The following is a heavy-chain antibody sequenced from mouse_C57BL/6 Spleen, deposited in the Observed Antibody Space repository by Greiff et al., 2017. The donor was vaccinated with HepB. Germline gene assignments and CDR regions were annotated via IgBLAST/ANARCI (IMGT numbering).Heavy chain of an antibody. CDR3: ARRDDSYFDY. D-gene: IGHD2-4*01. Sequence: DVQLVESGGDLVKPGGSLKLSCAASGFTFSSYGMSWVRQTPDKMLEWVATISSGGSYTYYPDSVKGRFTISRDNAKNTLYLHRSSLKSEDTAMYNCARRDDSYFDYWGQGTTLTDSS. J-gene: IGHJ2*01. CDR1: GFTFSSYG. CDR2: ISSGGSYT. V-gene: IGHV5-6*01.